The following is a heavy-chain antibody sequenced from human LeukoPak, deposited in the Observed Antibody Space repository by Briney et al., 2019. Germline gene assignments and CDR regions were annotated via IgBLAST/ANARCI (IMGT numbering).Heavy chain of an antibody. V-gene: IGHV3-7*03. CDR2: INHNGNVN. D-gene: IGHD2-15*01. CDR3: TTDTWYSAGH. Sequence: GGSLRLSCAASGFTFSSYWMNWARQAPGKGLEWVASINHNGNVNYYVDSVKGRLTISRDNAKNSLFQQMNSLGAEDTAIYYCTTDTWYSAGHWGQGTLVTVSS. J-gene: IGHJ4*02. CDR1: GFTFSSYW.